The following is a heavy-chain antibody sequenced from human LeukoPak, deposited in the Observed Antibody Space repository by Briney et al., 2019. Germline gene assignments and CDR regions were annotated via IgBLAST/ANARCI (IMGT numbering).Heavy chain of an antibody. CDR2: IKQDGTE. CDR1: GFTFRRHC. V-gene: IGHV3-7*01. J-gene: IGHJ4*02. D-gene: IGHD4-17*01. CDR3: VRGPDYGDRLDYFHN. Sequence: GGSLRHSCAASGFTFRRHCMSWVRQAPGKGPEWVAHIKQDGTEYYVDSVKGRFIISRDNAKNSLYLQMNSLRAEDTAVYTCVRGPDYGDRLDYFHNWGQGTLVTVSS.